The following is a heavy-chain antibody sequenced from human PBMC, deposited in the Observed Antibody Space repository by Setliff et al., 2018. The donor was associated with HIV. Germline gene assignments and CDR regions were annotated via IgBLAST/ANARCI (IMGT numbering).Heavy chain of an antibody. Sequence: GGSLRLSCAASGFTFSSSWMTWVRQAPGRGLDYVAGMNRDGSEKGYADSVKGRFTISRDNAKNSLYLQMNSLRAEDTAVYYCARDRAESYYYYYYYMDVWGKGTTVTVSS. CDR2: MNRDGSEK. J-gene: IGHJ6*03. V-gene: IGHV3-7*01. D-gene: IGHD3-10*01. CDR1: GFTFSSSW. CDR3: ARDRAESYYYYYYYMDV.